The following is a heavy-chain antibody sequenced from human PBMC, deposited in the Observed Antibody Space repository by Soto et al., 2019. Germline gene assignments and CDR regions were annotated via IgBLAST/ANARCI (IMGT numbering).Heavy chain of an antibody. CDR1: GCTFSNYA. CDR2: ISGSGGST. V-gene: IGHV3-23*01. J-gene: IGHJ4*02. CDR3: AKPDSISTRFFDQ. D-gene: IGHD4-4*01. Sequence: PGGSLRLSCAASGCTFSNYAMSWVRQAPGKGLECVSGISGSGGSTYYADSVKGRFTISRDNFKNTLYLQVNSLRAEDTAVYYCAKPDSISTRFFDQWGQGTLVTVSS.